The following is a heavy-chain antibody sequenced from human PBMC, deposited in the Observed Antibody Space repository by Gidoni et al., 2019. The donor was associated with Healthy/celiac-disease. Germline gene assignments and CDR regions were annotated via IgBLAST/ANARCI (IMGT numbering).Heavy chain of an antibody. CDR1: RSSFTIYW. D-gene: IGHD6-13*01. CDR2: NDPSDSYT. V-gene: IGHV5-10-1*01. CDR3: ARTALAAAGTVDY. J-gene: IGHJ4*02. Sequence: VQLVPSGPDVKNPGDTLSTSCQGSRSSFTIYWISWERKMPGKGLEWMGRNDPSDSYTNYSPSFQGHVTISADKSISTAYLQWSRLKASDTAMYYCARTALAAAGTVDYWGQGTLVTVSS.